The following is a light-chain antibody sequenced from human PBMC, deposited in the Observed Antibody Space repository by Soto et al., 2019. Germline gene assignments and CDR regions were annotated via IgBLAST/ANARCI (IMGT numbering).Light chain of an antibody. Sequence: DIQMTQSPSTLSASVGDRVTITCRASQSISSWLAWYQQKPGKAPKLLIYDASSLESGVPSRFSGSGSGTEFTLTISSLQPDDFATYYCQQSYSTPHTFGQGTNLEIK. CDR2: DAS. J-gene: IGKJ2*01. CDR3: QQSYSTPHT. CDR1: QSISSW. V-gene: IGKV1-5*01.